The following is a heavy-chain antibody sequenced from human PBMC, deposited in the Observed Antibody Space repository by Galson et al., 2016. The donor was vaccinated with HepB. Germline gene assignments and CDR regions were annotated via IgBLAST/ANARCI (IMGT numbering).Heavy chain of an antibody. D-gene: IGHD3-22*01. V-gene: IGHV3-11*01. CDR2: ISTTGNTI. CDR1: GLTFSDHY. CDR3: ARGASHYDRGAFDI. Sequence: SLRLSCAASGLTFSDHYMTWIRQAPAKGLEWLSYISTTGNTIYYAESVRGRFTISRDNAKSTLYLQMNSLRAEDTAVYYCARGASHYDRGAFDIWGQGTMVTVSS. J-gene: IGHJ3*02.